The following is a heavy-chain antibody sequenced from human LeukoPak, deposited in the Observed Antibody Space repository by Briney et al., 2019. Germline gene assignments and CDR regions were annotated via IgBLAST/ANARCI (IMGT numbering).Heavy chain of an antibody. CDR1: GGSISSYY. V-gene: IGHV4-59*01. J-gene: IGHJ3*02. Sequence: PSETLSLTCTVSGGSISSYYWSWIRQPPGKGLEWIGYIYYSGSTDYNPSLKSRVTISVDTSKNQFSLKLSSVTAADTAVYYCARVRTSPNDAFDIWGQGTMVTVSS. CDR2: IYYSGST. CDR3: ARVRTSPNDAFDI. D-gene: IGHD3/OR15-3a*01.